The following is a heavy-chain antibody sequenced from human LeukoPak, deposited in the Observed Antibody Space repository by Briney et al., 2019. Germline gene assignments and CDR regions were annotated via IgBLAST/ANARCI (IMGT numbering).Heavy chain of an antibody. CDR1: GFHLRRHA. Sequence: GGSLRLLCAASGFHLRRHAMRWVRQAPGKGLEWVSANSGSGGSTYYAASVKGRFTISRDNSKNTLYLQMNSLRAEDTAVYYCAKEPGLSYSVTPFDYWGQGTLITVSS. V-gene: IGHV3-23*01. CDR3: AKEPGLSYSVTPFDY. J-gene: IGHJ4*02. CDR2: NSGSGGST. D-gene: IGHD1-26*01.